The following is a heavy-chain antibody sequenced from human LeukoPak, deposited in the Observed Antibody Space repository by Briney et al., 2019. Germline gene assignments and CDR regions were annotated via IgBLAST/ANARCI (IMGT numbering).Heavy chain of an antibody. CDR3: ATDHCGDYERCLGA. CDR2: FDPEVGKT. J-gene: IGHJ4*02. CDR1: GYTLTELS. Sequence: ASVKVSCKVSGYTLTELSMHWVRQAPGKGLEWMGGFDPEVGKTIYAQKFQGRVTMTEDTSTDTAYMELSSLRSEDTAVYYCATDHCGDYERCLGAWGQGTLVTVSS. D-gene: IGHD4-17*01. V-gene: IGHV1-24*01.